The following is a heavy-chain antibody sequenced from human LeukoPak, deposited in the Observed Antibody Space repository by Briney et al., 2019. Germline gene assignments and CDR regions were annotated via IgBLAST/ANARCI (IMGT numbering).Heavy chain of an antibody. CDR3: ASVRVNWFDP. V-gene: IGHV3-66*01. J-gene: IGHJ5*02. CDR1: GFTLRSYV. CDR2: IYSGGST. Sequence: GGSLRLSCVASGFTLRSYVMNWVRQTPGKGLEWVSVIYSGGSTYYADSVKGRFTISRDNSKNTLYLQMNSLRAEDTAVYYCASVRVNWFDPWGQGTLVTVSS.